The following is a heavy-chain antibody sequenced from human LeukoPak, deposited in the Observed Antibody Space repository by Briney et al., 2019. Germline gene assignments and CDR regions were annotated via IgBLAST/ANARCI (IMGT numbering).Heavy chain of an antibody. Sequence: GGSLRLSCAASGFTFSDYFMSWIRQAPGKGLEWISYISSNDDTIYYADSVRGRFTISRDNSKNTLYLQMNSLRAEDTAVYYCAREPYYYDSSGYVSNAFDIWGQGTMVTVSS. V-gene: IGHV3-11*04. CDR1: GFTFSDYF. CDR2: ISSNDDTI. CDR3: AREPYYYDSSGYVSNAFDI. D-gene: IGHD3-22*01. J-gene: IGHJ3*02.